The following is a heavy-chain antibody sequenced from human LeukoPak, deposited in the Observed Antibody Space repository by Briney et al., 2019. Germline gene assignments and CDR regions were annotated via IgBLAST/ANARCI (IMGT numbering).Heavy chain of an antibody. CDR2: IGGSGGNT. J-gene: IGHJ4*02. CDR3: AKDHRDGSNREGFFAY. Sequence: GGSLRLSCAASGSTFSNYAMSWVRQPPGKGLEWVSGIGGSGGNTYYADSVKGRFTISRDNSKNTLSLQMNSLSAEDTAVYYCAKDHRDGSNREGFFAYWGQGTLVTVSS. V-gene: IGHV3-23*01. D-gene: IGHD5-24*01. CDR1: GSTFSNYA.